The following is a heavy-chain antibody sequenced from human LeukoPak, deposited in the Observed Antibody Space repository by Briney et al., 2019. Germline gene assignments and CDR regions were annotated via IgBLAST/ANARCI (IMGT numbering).Heavy chain of an antibody. CDR2: ISAYNGNT. J-gene: IGHJ4*02. D-gene: IGHD4-17*01. Sequence: ASVKVSCKASGYTSTSYGISWVRQAPGQGLEWMGWISAYNGNTNYAQKLQGRVTMTTDTSTSTAYMELRSLRSDDTAVYYCARDQLDYGEPDYWGQGTLVTVSS. CDR3: ARDQLDYGEPDY. CDR1: GYTSTSYG. V-gene: IGHV1-18*01.